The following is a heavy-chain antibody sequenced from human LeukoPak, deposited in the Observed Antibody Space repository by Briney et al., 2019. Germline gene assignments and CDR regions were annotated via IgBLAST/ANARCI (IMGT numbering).Heavy chain of an antibody. CDR3: ARVRGYSGYEGRYYYYGMDV. V-gene: IGHV3-53*01. CDR1: GFTFSSYW. Sequence: PGGSLRLSCAASGFTFSSYWMHWVRQAPGKGLEWVSVIYSGGSTYYADSVKGRFTISRDNSKNTLYLQMNSLRAEDTAIYYCARVRGYSGYEGRYYYYGMDVWGQGTTVTVSS. D-gene: IGHD5-12*01. CDR2: IYSGGST. J-gene: IGHJ6*02.